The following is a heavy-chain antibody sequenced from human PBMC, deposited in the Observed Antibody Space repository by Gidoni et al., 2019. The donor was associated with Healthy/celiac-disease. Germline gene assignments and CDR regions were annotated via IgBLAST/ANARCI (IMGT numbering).Heavy chain of an antibody. CDR3: ARGGIAAASDY. CDR2: ISYDGSNK. V-gene: IGHV3-30*19. J-gene: IGHJ4*02. CDR1: RFTFSSYG. Sequence: QVQLVESGGGVVQPGRSLRLSCAASRFTFSSYGMHWVRQAPGKGLEWVAFISYDGSNKYYADSVKGRFTISRDNSKNTLYLQMNNLRGEDTAVYYCARGGIAAASDYWGQGTLVTVSS. D-gene: IGHD6-13*01.